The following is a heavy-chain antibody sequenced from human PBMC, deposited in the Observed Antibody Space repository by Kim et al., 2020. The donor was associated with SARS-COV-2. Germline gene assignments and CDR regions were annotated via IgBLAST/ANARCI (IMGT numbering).Heavy chain of an antibody. D-gene: IGHD3-22*01. Sequence: SETLSLTCTVSGGSISSGGYYWSWIRQHPGKGLEWIGYIYYSGSTYYNPSLKSRVTISVDTSKDQFSLKLSSVTAADTAVYYCAGASIAVIVVVKYFDYWGQGTLVTVSS. CDR2: IYYSGST. V-gene: IGHV4-31*03. CDR3: AGASIAVIVVVKYFDY. J-gene: IGHJ4*02. CDR1: GGSISSGGYY.